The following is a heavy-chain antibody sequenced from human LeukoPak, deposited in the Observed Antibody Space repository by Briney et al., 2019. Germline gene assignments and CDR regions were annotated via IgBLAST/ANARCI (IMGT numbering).Heavy chain of an antibody. CDR2: IYISGIT. V-gene: IGHV4-4*07. D-gene: IGHD6-19*01. J-gene: IGHJ4*02. CDR3: ARLLSGWYLDN. Sequence: PSETLSLTCSVSTGSINNYYWGWLRQPAGKGLEWIGRIYISGITNYNPSLKSRVTILADKSKNQVSLKLSSVTAADTAVYFCARLLSGWYLDNWGQGTLVTVSS. CDR1: TGSINNYY.